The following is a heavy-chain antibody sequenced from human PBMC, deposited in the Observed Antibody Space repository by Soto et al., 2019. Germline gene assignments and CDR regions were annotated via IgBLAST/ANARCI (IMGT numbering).Heavy chain of an antibody. Sequence: PGGSLRLSCAASGFTFSSYGMHWFRQAPGKGLEWVAVIWYDGSNKYYADSVKGRFTISRDNSKNTLYLQMNSLRAEDTAVYYCAREGVAATHESSTFFVPLAYWGQGTLVTVSS. V-gene: IGHV3-33*01. CDR3: AREGVAATHESSTFFVPLAY. J-gene: IGHJ4*02. CDR1: GFTFSSYG. CDR2: IWYDGSNK. D-gene: IGHD2-15*01.